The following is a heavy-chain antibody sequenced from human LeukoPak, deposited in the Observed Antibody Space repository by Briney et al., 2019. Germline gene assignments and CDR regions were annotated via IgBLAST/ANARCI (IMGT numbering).Heavy chain of an antibody. V-gene: IGHV3-21*01. CDR1: GFPLSIFI. CDR3: ARVGGYCSSTSCYTRD. CDR2: ITNCSSYI. J-gene: IGHJ4*02. Sequence: AGGSLRLSRAVSGFPLSIFIVNCVPQATGKALVWGSSITNCSSYIYYADSVKGRFTISRDNAKKSLYLQMNSLRAEDTAVYYCARVGGYCSSTSCYTRDWGQGTLVTVSS. D-gene: IGHD2-2*02.